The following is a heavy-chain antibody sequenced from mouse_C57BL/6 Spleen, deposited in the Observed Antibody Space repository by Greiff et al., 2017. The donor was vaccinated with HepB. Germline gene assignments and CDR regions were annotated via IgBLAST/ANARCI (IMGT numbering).Heavy chain of an antibody. CDR1: GYSFSSSW. CDR3: PKNHSYAMRR. V-gene: IGHV1-82*01. J-gene: IGHJ4*01. CDR2: IYPGDGDT. Sequence: QVQLKESGPGLVKPGASVTISCKAPGYSFSSSWMNWVKQWPGKGLEWIGRIYPGDGDTNYNGKFKGKATLTADKSSSPAYMQLSSLTSEDYAVYFCPKNHSYAMRRSAQGTSATNSS.